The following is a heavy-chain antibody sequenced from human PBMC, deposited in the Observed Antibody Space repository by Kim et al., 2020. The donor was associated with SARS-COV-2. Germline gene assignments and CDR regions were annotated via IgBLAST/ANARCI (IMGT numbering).Heavy chain of an antibody. CDR3: ASGVGPGWFDP. V-gene: IGHV3-30-3*01. J-gene: IGHJ5*02. CDR2: ISYDGSNK. Sequence: GGSLRLSCAASGFTFSSYAMHWVRQAPGKGLEWVAVISYDGSNKYYADSVKGRFTISRDNSKNTLYLQMNSLRAEDTAVYYCASGVGPGWFDPWGQGTLVTVSS. D-gene: IGHD1-26*01. CDR1: GFTFSSYA.